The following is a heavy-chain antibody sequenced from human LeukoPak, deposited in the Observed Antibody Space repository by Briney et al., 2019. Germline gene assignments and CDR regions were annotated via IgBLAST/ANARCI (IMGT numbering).Heavy chain of an antibody. CDR2: ISSSGSGGNT. V-gene: IGHV3-23*01. J-gene: IGHJ1*01. CDR1: GVTLSSYA. D-gene: IGHD3-16*01. Sequence: GGSLRLSCAASGVTLSSYAMSWARQAPGKGLEWVSGISSSGSGGNTYYADSVKGRFTISRDSSKSVLYLQLDYLRPEDTAVYYCSTDGTPKFEHWGQGTLVTVSS. CDR3: STDGTPKFEH.